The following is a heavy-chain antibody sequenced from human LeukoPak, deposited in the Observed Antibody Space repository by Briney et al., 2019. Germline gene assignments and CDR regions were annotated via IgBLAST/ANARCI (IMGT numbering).Heavy chain of an antibody. CDR2: ISSSSSYI. CDR3: ARSSVYYYGMDV. Sequence: GGSLRLSWAASGFTFSSYSMNWVRQAPGKGLEWVSSISSSSSYIYYADSVKGRFTISRDNAKNSLYLQMNSLRAEDTAVYYCARSSVYYYGMDVWGQGTTVTVSS. J-gene: IGHJ6*02. CDR1: GFTFSSYS. V-gene: IGHV3-21*01.